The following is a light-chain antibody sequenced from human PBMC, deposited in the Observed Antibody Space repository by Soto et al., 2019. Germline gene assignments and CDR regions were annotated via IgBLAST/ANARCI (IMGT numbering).Light chain of an antibody. CDR1: QSVSSN. J-gene: IGKJ2*01. CDR3: HQYDDGPYT. Sequence: EIVMTQSPATLSLSPGERATLSCRASQSVSSNVAWYQQIPGQTPRLLIYVASTRATGIPVRFSGSGSGTEFTLTISSLQSEDFAVYYCHQYDDGPYTFGQGTKVEI. V-gene: IGKV3-15*01. CDR2: VAS.